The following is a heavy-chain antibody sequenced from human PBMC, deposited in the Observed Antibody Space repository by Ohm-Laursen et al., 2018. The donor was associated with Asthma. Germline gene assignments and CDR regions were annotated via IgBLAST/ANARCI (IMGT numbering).Heavy chain of an antibody. CDR2: ISCDGSDK. CDR3: ARDWGRCDGSGYSDFDY. D-gene: IGHD3-22*01. CDR1: GFTFSSYG. Sequence: SLRLSCSASGFTFSSYGMHWVRQAQGKGLEWLAVISCDGSDKKYADSVKGRFTSSRDDAKNTLYLQMDSLRPEDTAVYYCARDWGRCDGSGYSDFDYWGQGTLVTVSS. J-gene: IGHJ4*02. V-gene: IGHV3-30*03.